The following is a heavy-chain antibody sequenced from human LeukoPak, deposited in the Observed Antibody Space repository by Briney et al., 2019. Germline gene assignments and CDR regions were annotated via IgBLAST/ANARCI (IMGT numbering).Heavy chain of an antibody. V-gene: IGHV3-30*03. CDR1: GFTFSNYG. D-gene: IGHD3-10*01. CDR2: ISYDGGDK. Sequence: GGSLRLSCAASGFTFSNYGMHWVRQTPAKGLEWVAVISYDGGDKHYADSVKGRFTISRDNSKNTLYLQMNSLRAEDTAVYYCASMGSGSYWGQGTLVTVSS. J-gene: IGHJ4*02. CDR3: ASMGSGSY.